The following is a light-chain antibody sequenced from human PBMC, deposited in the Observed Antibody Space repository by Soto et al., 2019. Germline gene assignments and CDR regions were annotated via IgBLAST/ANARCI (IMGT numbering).Light chain of an antibody. CDR2: DAS. CDR3: QQRSNWPWT. CDR1: QSVSSY. J-gene: IGKJ1*01. V-gene: IGKV3-11*01. Sequence: DIVLTQAAAALSLTPGERATLSCRASQSVSSYLAWYQQKPGQAPRLLIYDASNRATGIPARFSGSGSGTDFTLTISSLEPEDFAVYYCQQRSNWPWTFGQGTKV.